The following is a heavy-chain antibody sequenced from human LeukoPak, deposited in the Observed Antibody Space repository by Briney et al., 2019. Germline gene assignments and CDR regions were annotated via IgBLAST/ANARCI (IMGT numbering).Heavy chain of an antibody. Sequence: GGSLRLSCAASGFTFNNAWMTWVRQAPGKGLEWVGLIKNTVHGGTSESAGSVKGRFIISRDDSKNILYLQMNNLKTEDTGVYYCSTMENYYDDSHFDYWVQGTLVTVSS. CDR3: STMENYYDDSHFDY. CDR2: IKNTVHGGTS. V-gene: IGHV3-15*01. CDR1: GFTFNNAW. J-gene: IGHJ4*02. D-gene: IGHD3-22*01.